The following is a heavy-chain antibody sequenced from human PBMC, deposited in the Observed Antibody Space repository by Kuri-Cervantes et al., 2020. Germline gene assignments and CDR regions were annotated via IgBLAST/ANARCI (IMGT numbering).Heavy chain of an antibody. CDR1: GGSFSGYY. V-gene: IGHV4-34*01. CDR3: ARRERWMYWYFDL. J-gene: IGHJ2*01. CDR2: INHSGST. D-gene: IGHD5-24*01. Sequence: SETLSLTCAVYGGSFSGYYWSWIRQPPGKGLEWIGEINHSGSTNYNPSLKSRVTISVDTSKNQFSLKLSSVTAADTAGYYCARRERWMYWYFDLWGRGTLVTVSS.